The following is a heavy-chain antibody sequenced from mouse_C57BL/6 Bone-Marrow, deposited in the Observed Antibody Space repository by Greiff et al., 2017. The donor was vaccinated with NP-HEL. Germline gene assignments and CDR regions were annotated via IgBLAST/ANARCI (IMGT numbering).Heavy chain of an antibody. D-gene: IGHD2-4*01. J-gene: IGHJ3*01. CDR2: IDPENGDT. V-gene: IGHV14-4*01. Sequence: VQLQQSGAKLVRPGASVKLSCTASGFNIKDDYMHWVKQRPEQGLEWIGWIDPENGDTEYASKFQGKATITADTSSNTAYLQLSSLTSEDTAVYYCTTGDYDGFAYWGQGTLVTVSA. CDR1: GFNIKDDY. CDR3: TTGDYDGFAY.